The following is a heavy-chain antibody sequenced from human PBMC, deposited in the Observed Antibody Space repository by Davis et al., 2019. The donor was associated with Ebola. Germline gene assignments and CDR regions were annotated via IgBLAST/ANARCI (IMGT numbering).Heavy chain of an antibody. Sequence: GESLKISCAASGFTFSSYSMNWVRQAPGKGLEWVAFIRPDGSDKYYADSVKGRFTISRDNSKNTLYLQMNSLRAEDTAVYYCARQVGAPYFDYWGQGTLVTVSS. J-gene: IGHJ4*02. CDR2: IRPDGSDK. CDR1: GFTFSSYS. V-gene: IGHV3-30*02. D-gene: IGHD1-26*01. CDR3: ARQVGAPYFDY.